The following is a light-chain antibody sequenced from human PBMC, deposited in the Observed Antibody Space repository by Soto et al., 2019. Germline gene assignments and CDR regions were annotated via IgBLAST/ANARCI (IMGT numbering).Light chain of an antibody. CDR3: EHYHRFFS. V-gene: IGKV1-5*01. Sequence: DIQMTPSPYTLSASVGDRVTITCRASQSVISWVAWYQQKPGKAPKLLISDASTLDTGVPSRFSGSGSETEVTLTISSLQPDDFATSYCEHYHRFFSFGPGTRVDVK. CDR2: DAS. CDR1: QSVISW. J-gene: IGKJ3*01.